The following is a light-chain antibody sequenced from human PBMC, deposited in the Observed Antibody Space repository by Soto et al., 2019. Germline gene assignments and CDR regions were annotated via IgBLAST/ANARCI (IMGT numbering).Light chain of an antibody. Sequence: DVQMSQSPSSLPASVGDRVTITCRASQSISSWLAWYQQKPGKAPKLLIFDAFSLESGVPSRFSGSRSGTEFTLTISSLQPDDYATYYCQQYNSYSLLTFGGGTKADI. CDR1: QSISSW. J-gene: IGKJ4*01. CDR2: DAF. V-gene: IGKV1-5*01. CDR3: QQYNSYSLLT.